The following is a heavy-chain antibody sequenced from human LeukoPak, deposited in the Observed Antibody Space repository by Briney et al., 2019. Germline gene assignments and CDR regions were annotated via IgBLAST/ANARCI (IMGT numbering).Heavy chain of an antibody. CDR3: ARVPLYCSSTSCPFDY. Sequence: SETLSLTCAVYGGSFSGYYWSWIRQPPGKGLEWIGYIYYSGSTNYNPSLKSRVTISVDTSKNQFSLKLSSVTAADTAVYYCARVPLYCSSTSCPFDYWGQGTLVTVSS. J-gene: IGHJ4*02. D-gene: IGHD2-2*01. V-gene: IGHV4-34*01. CDR1: GGSFSGYY. CDR2: IYYSGST.